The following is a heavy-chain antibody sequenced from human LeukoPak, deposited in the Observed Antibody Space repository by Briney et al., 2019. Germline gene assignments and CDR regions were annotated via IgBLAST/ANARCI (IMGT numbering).Heavy chain of an antibody. CDR1: GSTFSSYS. V-gene: IGHV3-23*01. D-gene: IGHD3-22*01. Sequence: GGSLRLSCAASGSTFSSYSMNWVRQAPGKGLEWVSAISGSGGSTYYADSVKGRFTISRDNSKNTLFLQMNSLRAEDTAVYYCAIRPWDYDSSGFYDYWGQGTLVTVSS. CDR3: AIRPWDYDSSGFYDY. J-gene: IGHJ4*02. CDR2: ISGSGGST.